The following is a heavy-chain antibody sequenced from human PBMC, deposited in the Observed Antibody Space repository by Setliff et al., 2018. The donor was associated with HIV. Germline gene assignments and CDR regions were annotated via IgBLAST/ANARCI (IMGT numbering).Heavy chain of an antibody. D-gene: IGHD5-12*01. CDR1: GGTFSSHA. CDR2: IIPIFGTA. CDR3: ARGRAGIVATID. J-gene: IGHJ4*02. V-gene: IGHV1-69*13. Sequence: SVKVSCKASGGTFSSHAISWVRQAPGQGLEWMGGIIPIFGTANYAQKFQGRVTITADESTSTAYMELSSLRSEDTAVYYCARGRAGIVATIDWGQGTLVTVSS.